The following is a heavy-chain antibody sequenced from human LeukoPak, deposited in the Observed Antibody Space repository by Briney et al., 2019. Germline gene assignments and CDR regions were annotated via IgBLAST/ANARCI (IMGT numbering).Heavy chain of an antibody. CDR2: INGDGSRT. CDR3: AREPSQDYFDS. J-gene: IGHJ4*02. V-gene: IGHV3-74*01. Sequence: PGGSLRLSCAASGFSFSSYWMHWVRQAPGKGLVWVSRINGDGSRTYYADSVKGRFTISRDNAKNTLYVQMNSLRAEDTAVYYCAREPSQDYFDSWGQGTLVTVSS. CDR1: GFSFSSYW.